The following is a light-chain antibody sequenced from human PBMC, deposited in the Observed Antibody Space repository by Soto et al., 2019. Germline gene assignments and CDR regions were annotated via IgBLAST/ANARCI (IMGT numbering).Light chain of an antibody. CDR2: RVS. Sequence: ETVLTQSPATLSLSPGERATLSCRASQSVGRFFAWYQQKPGQAPRLLIYRVSNRATGVPARFSGSGSGTDFTLSISSLEPEDSGVYYCQQRFTWPLTFGGGTKVEIK. CDR1: QSVGRF. CDR3: QQRFTWPLT. J-gene: IGKJ4*01. V-gene: IGKV3-11*01.